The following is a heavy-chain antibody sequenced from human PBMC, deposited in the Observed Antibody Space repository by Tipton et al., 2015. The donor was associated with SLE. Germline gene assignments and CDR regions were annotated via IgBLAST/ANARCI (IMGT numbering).Heavy chain of an antibody. V-gene: IGHV4-38-2*02. CDR1: GYSISSGYY. Sequence: TLSLTCAVSGYSISSGYYWGWIRQPPGKGLEWIGSIYHSGSTYYNPSLRSRVTISLDTSENQFSLKLTSVTAADSAMYYCARDTVFGLVYHNAFDIWGQGTKVTVSS. CDR2: IYHSGST. D-gene: IGHD3/OR15-3a*01. J-gene: IGHJ3*02. CDR3: ARDTVFGLVYHNAFDI.